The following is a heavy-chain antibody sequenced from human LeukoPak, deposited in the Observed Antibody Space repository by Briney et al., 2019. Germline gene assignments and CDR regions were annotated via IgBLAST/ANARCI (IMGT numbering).Heavy chain of an antibody. J-gene: IGHJ4*02. CDR3: ARDSGGGNFDF. CDR1: GLTFSRHV. Sequence: GESLRLSCVASGLTFSRHVMSWVRQAPGKGLEWVSYMSNSGGTIYYADSVKGRFAMSRDNAKNSLYLQMNSLRAEDTAVYYCARDSGGGNFDFWGQGTVVTVSS. D-gene: IGHD4-23*01. CDR2: MSNSGGTI. V-gene: IGHV3-11*01.